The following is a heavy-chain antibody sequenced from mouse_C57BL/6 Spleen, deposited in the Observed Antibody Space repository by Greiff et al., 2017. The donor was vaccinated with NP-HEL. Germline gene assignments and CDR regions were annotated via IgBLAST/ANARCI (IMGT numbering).Heavy chain of an antibody. CDR1: GYTFTSYW. J-gene: IGHJ4*01. CDR3: ARHSNYGAMDY. Sequence: VQLQQSGAELVRPGSSVQLSCKASGYTFTSYWMHWVKQRPIQGLEWIGNIDPSDSETHYNQKFKDKATLTVDKSSSTAYMQLSSLTSEDSAVYYCARHSNYGAMDYWGQGTSVTVSS. D-gene: IGHD2-5*01. CDR2: IDPSDSET. V-gene: IGHV1-52*01.